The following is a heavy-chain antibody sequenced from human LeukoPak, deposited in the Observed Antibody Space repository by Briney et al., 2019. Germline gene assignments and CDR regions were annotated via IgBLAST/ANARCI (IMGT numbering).Heavy chain of an antibody. CDR3: TTGDFWSFFEY. J-gene: IGHJ4*02. V-gene: IGHV3-15*01. Sequence: PGGSLRLSCAASGFTFRNAWMSWVRQAPGKGLEWVGRIRSKPDGGTADYAAPVKGRFTISRDDSKNTLYLQMNSLISEDSAVYYCTTGDFWSFFEYRGQGTLVTVSP. CDR1: GFTFRNAW. D-gene: IGHD3-3*01. CDR2: IRSKPDGGTA.